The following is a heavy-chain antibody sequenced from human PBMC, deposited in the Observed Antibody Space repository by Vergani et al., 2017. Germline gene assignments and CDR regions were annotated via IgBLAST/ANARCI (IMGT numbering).Heavy chain of an antibody. CDR1: GFAFSSYA. V-gene: IGHV3-66*02. Sequence: EVQLLESGGGLVHPGGSPRLSCAASGFAFSSYAMNWVRQAPGKGLEWVSVIKSDGRTSYAESVRGRFTISRDTSRNAVYLQMNILRVEDTGVYYCTRSECSGTTCYGHYFDLWGHGILVTVSS. CDR3: TRSECSGTTCYGHYFDL. D-gene: IGHD2-15*01. CDR2: IKSDGRT. J-gene: IGHJ4*01.